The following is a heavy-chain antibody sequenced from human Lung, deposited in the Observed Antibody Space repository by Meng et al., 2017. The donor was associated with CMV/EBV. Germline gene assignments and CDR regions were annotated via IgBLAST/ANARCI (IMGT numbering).Heavy chain of an antibody. V-gene: IGHV5-51*01. J-gene: IGHJ4*02. Sequence: GGSLRLXCKGSGYSFTSYRIGWLRQMPGKGLEWTGIIYPGDSDTTYSPPFQGQVTISADKSNSTAYLQWSSLKAADTAMYYCARHLTDYYFDYWGQGSLVTVSS. CDR2: IYPGDSDT. CDR3: ARHLTDYYFDY. CDR1: GYSFTSYR. D-gene: IGHD1-20*01.